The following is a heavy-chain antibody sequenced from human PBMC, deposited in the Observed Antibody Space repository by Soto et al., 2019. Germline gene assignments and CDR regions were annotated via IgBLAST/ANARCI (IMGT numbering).Heavy chain of an antibody. CDR2: ISYDGSNK. J-gene: IGHJ3*02. Sequence: GGSLRLSCAASGFTFSSYGMHWVRQAPGKGLEWVAVISYDGSNKYYADSVKGRFTISRDNSKNTLYLQMNSLRAEDTAVYYCAKDLVGDSDAFDIWGQGTMVTVSS. CDR1: GFTFSSYG. CDR3: AKDLVGDSDAFDI. V-gene: IGHV3-30*18. D-gene: IGHD1-26*01.